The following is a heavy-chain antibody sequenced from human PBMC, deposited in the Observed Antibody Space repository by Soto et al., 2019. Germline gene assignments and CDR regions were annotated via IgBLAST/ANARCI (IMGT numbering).Heavy chain of an antibody. CDR2: INPNSGGT. CDR3: ARDARGDEAPMDY. Sequence: QVQLVQSGAEVKKPGASVKVSCKASGYTFTGYYMHWVRQAPGQGLEWMGWINPNSGGTNYAQKFQGWVTMTRDTSISTAYRELSRLISDDTDVYYCARDARGDEAPMDYWGQGTLVTVSS. J-gene: IGHJ4*02. D-gene: IGHD3-10*01. CDR1: GYTFTGYY. V-gene: IGHV1-2*04.